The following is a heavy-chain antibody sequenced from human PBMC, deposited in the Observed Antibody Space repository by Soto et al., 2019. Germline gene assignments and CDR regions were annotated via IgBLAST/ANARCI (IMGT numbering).Heavy chain of an antibody. J-gene: IGHJ3*01. Sequence: QVQLVQSGAEVRKPGASVNISCRASGYTFSDPLISWVRQVPGQGLGWMGWINPDNGSTKYSQTFQGRVTISRNSAASKVYGEVSDLPSDNSAVVDCASDILAIGASASDGFDVWGQGTMVTVSS. CDR2: INPDNGST. CDR1: GYTFSDPL. CDR3: ASDILAIGASASDGFDV. V-gene: IGHV1-3*01.